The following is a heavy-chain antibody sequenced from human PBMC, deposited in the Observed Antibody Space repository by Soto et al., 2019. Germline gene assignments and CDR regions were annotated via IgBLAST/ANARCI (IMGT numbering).Heavy chain of an antibody. J-gene: IGHJ4*02. V-gene: IGHV3-11*01. CDR3: AIQAPYSRFCNTGTCGY. D-gene: IGHD3-3*01. CDR2: ITNSGTTK. Sequence: GGSLRLSCAASGFTFSDHYMSWIRQTPGGGLQWLSYITNSGTTKYYADSVKGRFTISRDNANDSLFLQMNSLKDDDTAIYYCAIQAPYSRFCNTGTCGYWGQGTLVTVSS. CDR1: GFTFSDHY.